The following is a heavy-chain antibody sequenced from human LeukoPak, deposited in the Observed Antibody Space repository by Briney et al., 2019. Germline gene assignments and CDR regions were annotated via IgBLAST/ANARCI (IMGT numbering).Heavy chain of an antibody. CDR3: AKDRVAYYYDSSGRFDY. J-gene: IGHJ4*02. Sequence: ASVKVSCKASGGTFSSYAISWVRQGPGQGLEWMGGIIPIFGRANYSQEFQGRVTITTDKSTSTAYLELNSLRSEDTAVYSCAKDRVAYYYDSSGRFDYWGQGTLVTVSS. CDR2: IIPIFGRA. D-gene: IGHD3-22*01. CDR1: GGTFSSYA. V-gene: IGHV1-69*05.